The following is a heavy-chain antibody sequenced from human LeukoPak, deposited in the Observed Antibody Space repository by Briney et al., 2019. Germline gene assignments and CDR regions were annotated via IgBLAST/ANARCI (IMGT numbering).Heavy chain of an antibody. CDR1: GYTFTGYY. D-gene: IGHD5-12*01. Sequence: ASVKVSCKASGYTFTGYYMHWVRQAPGQGLEWMGIINPSGGSTSYAQKFQGRVTMTRDMSTSTVYMELSSLRSEDTAVYYCARGPRTYLRHSGYDSWGQGTLVTVSS. J-gene: IGHJ5*02. V-gene: IGHV1-46*01. CDR3: ARGPRTYLRHSGYDS. CDR2: INPSGGST.